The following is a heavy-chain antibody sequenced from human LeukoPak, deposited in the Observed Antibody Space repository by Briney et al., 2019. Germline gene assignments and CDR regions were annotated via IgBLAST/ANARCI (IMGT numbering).Heavy chain of an antibody. CDR2: INHSGST. J-gene: IGHJ4*02. V-gene: IGHV4-34*01. D-gene: IGHD3-22*01. Sequence: SETLSLTCAVYGGSFSGYYWSWIRQPPGKGLEWIGEINHSGSTNYNPSLKSRVTMSVDTSKNQFSLKLSSVTAADTAVYYCARANYYDSSGGTHFDYWGQGTLVTVSS. CDR1: GGSFSGYY. CDR3: ARANYYDSSGGTHFDY.